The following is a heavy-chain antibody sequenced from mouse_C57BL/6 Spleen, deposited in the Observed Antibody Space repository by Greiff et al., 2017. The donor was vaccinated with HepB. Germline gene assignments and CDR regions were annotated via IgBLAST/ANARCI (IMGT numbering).Heavy chain of an antibody. J-gene: IGHJ4*01. V-gene: IGHV1-82*01. D-gene: IGHD2-1*01. CDR1: GYAFSSSW. Sequence: VQLQQSGPELVKPGASVKISCKASGYAFSSSWMNWVKQRPGKGLEWIGRIYPGDGDTNYNGKFKGKATLTADKSSSTAYMQLSSLTSEDSAVYFCARGDRYGNYDYDMDSWGQGTSVSGTS. CDR2: IYPGDGDT. CDR3: ARGDRYGNYDYDMDS.